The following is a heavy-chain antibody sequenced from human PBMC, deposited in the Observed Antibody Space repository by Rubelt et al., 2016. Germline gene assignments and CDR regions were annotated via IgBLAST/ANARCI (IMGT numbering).Heavy chain of an antibody. J-gene: IGHJ6*02. CDR2: IKADGSET. Sequence: ESGGGLVQPGGSLRLSCEASGFTFGSHWMTWVRQAPGRGLAWVASIKADGSETYYADSVKGRFTISRDNTKNTLYLQMNSLRAEDTAVYYCASLPSITMVRGVMNYYYGMDVWGQGTTVTVSS. V-gene: IGHV3-7*05. CDR3: ASLPSITMVRGVMNYYYGMDV. D-gene: IGHD3-10*01. CDR1: GFTFGSHW.